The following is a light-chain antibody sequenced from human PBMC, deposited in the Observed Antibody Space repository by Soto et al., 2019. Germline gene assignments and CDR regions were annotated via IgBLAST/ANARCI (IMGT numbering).Light chain of an antibody. CDR3: SSYRSSSTLYV. Sequence: QSALTQPASVSGSPGQSITISCTGTSSDVGGYNHVSWYQQYPGKAPKVMIYEVSNRPSGVSTRFSASKSGNTASLTISGLQAEDEADYYCSSYRSSSTLYVFGTWTKLTVL. CDR1: SSDVGGYNH. V-gene: IGLV2-14*01. CDR2: EVS. J-gene: IGLJ1*01.